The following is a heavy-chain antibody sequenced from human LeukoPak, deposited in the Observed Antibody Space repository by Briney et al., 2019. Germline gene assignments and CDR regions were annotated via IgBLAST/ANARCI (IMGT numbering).Heavy chain of an antibody. J-gene: IGHJ5*02. CDR1: GYSFTSYW. CDR3: ARQGAYYYDSSGYYYWFDP. Sequence: GESLKISCKGSGYSFTSYWIGWVRQMPGKGLAWMGIIYPGDSDTRYSPSFQGQVTISADKSISTAYLQWSSLKASDTAMYYCARQGAYYYDSSGYYYWFDPWGQGTLVTVSS. D-gene: IGHD3-22*01. CDR2: IYPGDSDT. V-gene: IGHV5-51*01.